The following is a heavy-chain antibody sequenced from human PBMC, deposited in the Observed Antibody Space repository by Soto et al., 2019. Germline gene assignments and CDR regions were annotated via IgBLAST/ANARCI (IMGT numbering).Heavy chain of an antibody. CDR1: GFSFSSFA. V-gene: IGHV3-23*01. J-gene: IGHJ4*02. D-gene: IGHD6-6*01. CDR2: ISAAGANI. Sequence: PGGSLRLSCTVSGFSFSSFAMSWVRQAPGKALEWITVISAAGANIYYADSVKGRFTISRDNSDNPLYLHMNSLRADDAAVYFCGTIEYSSWSLSGIGGYWGQGTLVT. CDR3: GTIEYSSWSLSGIGGY.